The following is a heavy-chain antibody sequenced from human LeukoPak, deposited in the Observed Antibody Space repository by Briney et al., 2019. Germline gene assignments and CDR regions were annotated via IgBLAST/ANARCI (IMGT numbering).Heavy chain of an antibody. J-gene: IGHJ4*02. CDR2: ISGSGGST. CDR3: AKPMTTVTTPSDY. V-gene: IGHV3-23*01. CDR1: GFTFSSYA. Sequence: GGSLRLPCAASGFTFSSYAMSWVRQAPGKGLGWVSAISGSGGSTYYADSVKGRFSISRDNSKNALYLQMNSLRAEDTAVYYCAKPMTTVTTPSDYWGQGTLVTVSS. D-gene: IGHD4-11*01.